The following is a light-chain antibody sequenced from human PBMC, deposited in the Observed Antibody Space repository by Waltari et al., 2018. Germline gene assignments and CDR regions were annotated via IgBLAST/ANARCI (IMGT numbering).Light chain of an antibody. CDR2: AAS. CDR1: QSIRSY. Sequence: DIQMTQSPSSLSASVGYRVTITCRASQSIRSYVNWYQQKTGKAPKVLIYAASNLESGVPSRFSGSGSGTDFTLTISSLQPEDFATYYCQQSYSSPQITFGQGTRLEIK. V-gene: IGKV1-39*01. J-gene: IGKJ5*01. CDR3: QQSYSSPQIT.